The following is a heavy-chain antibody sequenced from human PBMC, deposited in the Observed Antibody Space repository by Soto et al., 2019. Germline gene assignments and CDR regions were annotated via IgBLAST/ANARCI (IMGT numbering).Heavy chain of an antibody. Sequence: GGSLRLSCAASGFTFSSYWMSWVRQAPGKGLEWVANIKQGGSEKYYVDSVKGRFTISRDNAKNSLYLQMNSLRAEDTAVYYCARDIAAAALYFDYWGQGTLVTVSS. D-gene: IGHD6-13*01. J-gene: IGHJ4*02. CDR2: IKQGGSEK. V-gene: IGHV3-7*03. CDR1: GFTFSSYW. CDR3: ARDIAAAALYFDY.